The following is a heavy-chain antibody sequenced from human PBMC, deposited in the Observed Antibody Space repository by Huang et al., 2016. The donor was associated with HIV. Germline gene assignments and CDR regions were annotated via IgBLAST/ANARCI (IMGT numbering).Heavy chain of an antibody. V-gene: IGHV1-18*01. CDR3: ARERYYYDRSGYYTPVEYFHH. Sequence: QVQLVQSGAEVKKPGASVKVSCKASGYTFTNYAINWVRQAPGQSLEWMGWISGYNGKTKYAQKIQGRLTMTKDTSTSTAYMELRSLISDDTAVYYCARERYYYDRSGYYTPVEYFHHWGQGTLVTVSS. CDR1: GYTFTNYA. D-gene: IGHD3-22*01. CDR2: ISGYNGKT. J-gene: IGHJ1*01.